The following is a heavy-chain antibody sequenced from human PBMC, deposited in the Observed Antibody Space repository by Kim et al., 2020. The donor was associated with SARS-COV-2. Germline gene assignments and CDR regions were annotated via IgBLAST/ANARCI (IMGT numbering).Heavy chain of an antibody. CDR2: IYHSGST. V-gene: IGHV4-4*02. D-gene: IGHD3-3*01. J-gene: IGHJ5*02. CDR3: ARGTGSDVDDTIFGVVTLNWFDP. Sequence: SETLSLTCAVSGGSISSSNWWSWVRQPPGKGLEWIGEIYHSGSTNYNPSLKSRVTISVDKSKNQFSLKLSSVTAADTAVYYCARGTGSDVDDTIFGVVTLNWFDPWGQGTLVTVSS. CDR1: GGSISSSNW.